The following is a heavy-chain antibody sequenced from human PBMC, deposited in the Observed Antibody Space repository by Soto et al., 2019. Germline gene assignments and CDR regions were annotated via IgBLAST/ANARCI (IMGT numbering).Heavy chain of an antibody. Sequence: LRLCFVAVGGAFIGWWGTWVCQAPGQGLEWVANIRQDGSERYYVASVEGRFTISRENAQNALFLQMKSLRAGDTAVYYCATWGGPRDFWGKGMLVTVSS. J-gene: IGHJ4*02. CDR2: IRQDGSER. V-gene: IGHV3-7*01. CDR1: GGAFIGWW. CDR3: ATWGGPRDF. D-gene: IGHD3-16*01.